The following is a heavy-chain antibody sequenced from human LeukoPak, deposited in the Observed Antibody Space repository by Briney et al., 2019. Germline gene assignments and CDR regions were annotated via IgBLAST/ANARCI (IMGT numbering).Heavy chain of an antibody. CDR1: GFTFSSYS. CDR3: ARGFGSGSFPDY. D-gene: IGHD3-10*01. J-gene: IGHJ4*02. Sequence: PGGSLRLSCAASGFTFSSYSMNWVRQAPGKGLEWVSSISSSSSYIYYADSVKGRFTISRDNAKNSLYLQMNSLRAEDTAVYYCARGFGSGSFPDYWGQGTLVTVSS. V-gene: IGHV3-21*01. CDR2: ISSSSSYI.